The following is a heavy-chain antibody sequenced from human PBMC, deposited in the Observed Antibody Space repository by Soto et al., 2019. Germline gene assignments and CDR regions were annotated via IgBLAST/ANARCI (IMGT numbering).Heavy chain of an antibody. Sequence: LGESLKISCKGSGYTFTTYGIVWVRQMPGKGLEWMGNIYPGDSDTRYSPSFQGQVSFSADRSINTAYLQWSSPKASDTAMYYCARISVVTIVRGGIDYWGPGTLVTVSS. D-gene: IGHD3-10*01. V-gene: IGHV5-51*01. CDR1: GYTFTTYG. CDR2: IYPGDSDT. J-gene: IGHJ4*02. CDR3: ARISVVTIVRGGIDY.